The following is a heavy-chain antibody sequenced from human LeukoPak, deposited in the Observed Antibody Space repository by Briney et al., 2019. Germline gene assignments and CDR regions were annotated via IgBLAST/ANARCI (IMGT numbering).Heavy chain of an antibody. V-gene: IGHV4-34*01. CDR3: ARSYSGSYFNWFDP. CDR2: INHSGST. D-gene: IGHD1-26*01. Sequence: SETLSLTCAVYGGSFSGYYWSWIRQPPGKGLEWIGEINHSGSTNYNPSPKSRVTISVDTSKNQFSLKLSSVTAADTAVYYCARSYSGSYFNWFDPWGQGTLVTVSS. CDR1: GGSFSGYY. J-gene: IGHJ5*02.